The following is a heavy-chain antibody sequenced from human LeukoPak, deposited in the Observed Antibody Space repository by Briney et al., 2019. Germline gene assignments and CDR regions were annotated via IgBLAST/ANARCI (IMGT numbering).Heavy chain of an antibody. D-gene: IGHD3-16*01. J-gene: IGHJ6*02. Sequence: PGGSLRLSCAASGFPFSYYSMHWVRQAPGKGLEWVAVISYDEDNKYYADSVKGRFAISRDNSKNTLYLQMNSLRAEDTTVYYCARELGGGVPTHYGMDVWGQGTTVTVSS. CDR3: ARELGGGVPTHYGMDV. CDR1: GFPFSYYS. V-gene: IGHV3-30*09. CDR2: ISYDEDNK.